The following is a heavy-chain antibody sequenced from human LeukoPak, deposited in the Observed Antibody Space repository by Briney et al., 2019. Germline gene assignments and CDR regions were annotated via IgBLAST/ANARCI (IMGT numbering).Heavy chain of an antibody. CDR1: GFTLSSYW. Sequence: GGSLRLSCAASGFTLSSYWMHWVRQAPGKGLVWVSRINSDGSSTSYADSVKGRFTISRDNAKNTLYLQMNSLRAEDTAVYYCAKSLGVGGYTRYKGFDQWGQGTLVTVSS. J-gene: IGHJ4*02. V-gene: IGHV3-74*01. CDR2: INSDGSST. D-gene: IGHD3-16*02. CDR3: AKSLGVGGYTRYKGFDQ.